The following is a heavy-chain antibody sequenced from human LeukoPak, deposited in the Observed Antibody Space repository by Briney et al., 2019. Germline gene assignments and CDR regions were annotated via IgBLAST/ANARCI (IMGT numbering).Heavy chain of an antibody. D-gene: IGHD5-12*01. Sequence: GGSLRLSCAASGFTFSSYAMSWVRQAPGKGLEGVSAISGSGGSTYYADSVKGRFTISRDNSKNTLYLQMNSLRAEDTAVYYCASGRGYSGYGPGYYFDYWGQGTLVTVSS. CDR3: ASGRGYSGYGPGYYFDY. CDR1: GFTFSSYA. V-gene: IGHV3-23*01. CDR2: ISGSGGST. J-gene: IGHJ4*02.